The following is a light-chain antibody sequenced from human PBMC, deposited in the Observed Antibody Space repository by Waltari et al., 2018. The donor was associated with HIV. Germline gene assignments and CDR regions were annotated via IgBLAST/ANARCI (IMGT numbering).Light chain of an antibody. J-gene: IGLJ2*01. CDR2: GDA. CDR3: QSYDRSLSGVI. Sequence: QSVLTQPPSVSGAPGQRATISCTGNTSNIGAGYDVHWYQQLPGTAPKPLIYGDANRPAGVPDRFAGSTSGTSASLAITGLRAEDECDYYCQSYDRSLSGVIFGGGTKLTVL. V-gene: IGLV1-40*01. CDR1: TSNIGAGYD.